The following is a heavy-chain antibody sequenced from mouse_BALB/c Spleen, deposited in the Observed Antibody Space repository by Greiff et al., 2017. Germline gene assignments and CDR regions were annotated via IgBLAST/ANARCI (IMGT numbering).Heavy chain of an antibody. CDR2: IYPGSGNT. J-gene: IGHJ2*01. Sequence: QVQLKESGAELARPGASVKLSCKASGYTFTDYYINWVKQRTGQGLEWIGEIYPGSGNTYYNEKFKGKATLTADKSSSTAYMQLSSLTSEDSAVYFCARGYYGSAFDYWGQGTTLTVSS. CDR1: GYTFTDYY. D-gene: IGHD1-1*01. V-gene: IGHV1-77*01. CDR3: ARGYYGSAFDY.